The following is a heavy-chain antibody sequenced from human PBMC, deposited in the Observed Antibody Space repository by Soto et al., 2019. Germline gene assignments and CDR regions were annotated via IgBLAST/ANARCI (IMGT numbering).Heavy chain of an antibody. Sequence: SETLSLTCTVSGGSISSYYWSWIRQPPGKGLEWIGYIYYSGSTNYNPSLKSRVTISVDTSKNQFSLKLSSVTAADTAVYYCAVAGGHYGMMIDYWGQGTLVTVSS. D-gene: IGHD3-10*01. CDR2: IYYSGST. CDR1: GGSISSYY. CDR3: AVAGGHYGMMIDY. V-gene: IGHV4-59*01. J-gene: IGHJ4*02.